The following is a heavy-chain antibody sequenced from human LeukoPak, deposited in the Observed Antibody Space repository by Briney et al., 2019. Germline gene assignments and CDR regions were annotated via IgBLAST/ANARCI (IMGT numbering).Heavy chain of an antibody. CDR1: GGTFSSYA. CDR3: AREGRVTDIVAMISSQDYGMDV. CDR2: IIPILGIA. J-gene: IGHJ6*02. V-gene: IGHV1-69*04. D-gene: IGHD5-12*01. Sequence: ASVKVSCKASGGTFSSYAISWVRQAPGQGLEWMGRIIPILGIANYAQKFQGRVTITADKSTSTAYMELSSLRSEDTAVYYCAREGRVTDIVAMISSQDYGMDVWGQGTTVTVSS.